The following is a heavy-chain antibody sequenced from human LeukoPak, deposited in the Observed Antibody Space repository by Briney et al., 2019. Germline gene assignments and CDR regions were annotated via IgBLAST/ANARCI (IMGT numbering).Heavy chain of an antibody. CDR1: GGTFSSYA. CDR2: IIPVFGTT. CDR3: AREDCSSTSCSAVFDY. D-gene: IGHD2-2*01. Sequence: ASVKVSCKASGGTFSSYAVSWVRQAPGQGLEWMGGIIPVFGTTKYAQRFQGRVTITTDESTSTAYMELSSLRSEDTAVYYCAREDCSSTSCSAVFDYWGQGTLVTVSS. V-gene: IGHV1-69*05. J-gene: IGHJ4*02.